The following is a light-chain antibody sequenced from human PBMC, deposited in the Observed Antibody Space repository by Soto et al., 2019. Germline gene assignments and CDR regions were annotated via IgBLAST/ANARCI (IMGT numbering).Light chain of an antibody. V-gene: IGLV4-69*01. Sequence: QPVLTQSPSASASLGASVKLTCTLSSGHSNYAIAWHQQQPEKGPRFLMKLNSDGSHSKGDRIPDRFSGSSSGAERYLTISTLQSEDEADYYCQTWVTGIHIFGGGTKLTVL. CDR3: QTWVTGIHI. J-gene: IGLJ2*01. CDR1: SGHSNYA. CDR2: LNSDGSH.